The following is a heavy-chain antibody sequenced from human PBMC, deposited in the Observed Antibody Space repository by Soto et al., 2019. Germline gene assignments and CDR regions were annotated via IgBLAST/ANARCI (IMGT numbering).Heavy chain of an antibody. CDR3: ARDPGLVYFDY. V-gene: IGHV3-48*01. CDR2: ISSSSSTI. D-gene: IGHD2-8*02. Sequence: EVQLVESGGGLVQPGGSLRLSCAASGFTFSSYSMNWVRQAPGKGLEWVSYISSSSSTIYYADSVKGRFTISRDNAKNSLYLQMNSPRAEDTAVYYCARDPGLVYFDYWGQGTLVTVSS. CDR1: GFTFSSYS. J-gene: IGHJ4*02.